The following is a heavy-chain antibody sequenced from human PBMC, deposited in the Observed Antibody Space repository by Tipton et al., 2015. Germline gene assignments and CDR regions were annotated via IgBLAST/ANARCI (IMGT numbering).Heavy chain of an antibody. Sequence: GSLRLSCVASGFMFDIYDMNWVRQSPGKGLEWVSSISSGDSHIHYADSVKGRFTISRDNAKNSLYLQMNSLRAEDTAVYYCARDLFEYCSGGSCYSGAGSNWGQGTLVTVSS. V-gene: IGHV3-21*01. CDR3: ARDLFEYCSGGSCYSGAGSN. CDR2: ISSGDSHI. J-gene: IGHJ4*02. D-gene: IGHD2-15*01. CDR1: GFMFDIYD.